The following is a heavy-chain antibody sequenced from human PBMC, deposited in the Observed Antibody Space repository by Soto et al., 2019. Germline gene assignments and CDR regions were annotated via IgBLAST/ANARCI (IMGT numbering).Heavy chain of an antibody. D-gene: IGHD1-26*01. V-gene: IGHV1-18*01. Sequence: ASVKVSCKASGYTFTSYGISWVRQAPGQGLEWMGWISAYNGNTNYAQKLQGRVTMTTDTSTSTAYMELRSLRSDDTAVYYCVRDHDSGSYYVAFDIWGQGTMVTVSS. CDR1: GYTFTSYG. J-gene: IGHJ3*02. CDR2: ISAYNGNT. CDR3: VRDHDSGSYYVAFDI.